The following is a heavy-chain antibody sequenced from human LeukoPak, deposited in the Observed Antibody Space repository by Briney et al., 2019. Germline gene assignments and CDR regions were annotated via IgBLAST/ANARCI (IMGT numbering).Heavy chain of an antibody. J-gene: IGHJ4*02. CDR2: IRYHGSDK. V-gene: IGHV3-30*02. CDR1: GFTSSGSG. D-gene: IGHD2-2*01. CDR3: ARSPTSWYFDY. Sequence: QPGGSLRLSCAASGFTSSGSGMHWVRQAPGKGLEWVAFIRYHGSDKFYADSVKGRFTISRDNSKNTLYLQMNSLRPEDTSVYYCARSPTSWYFDYWGQGTLVTVSS.